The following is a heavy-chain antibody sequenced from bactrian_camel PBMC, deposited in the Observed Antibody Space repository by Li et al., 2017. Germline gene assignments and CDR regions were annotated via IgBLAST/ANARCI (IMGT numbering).Heavy chain of an antibody. CDR3: TTAHGGSRYLVLWAEFGY. Sequence: HVQLVESGGGLVQPGGSLRLSCAAAGFTFSSTWMYWVRQAPGKGLEWVSGVSTGGGTTYYADSVKGRFTISRDNAKNTVYLQMNSLKSEDTALYYCTTAHGGSRYLVLWAEFGYWGRGTQVTVS. J-gene: IGHJ6*01. CDR1: GFTFSSTW. CDR2: VSTGGGTT. D-gene: IGHD6*01. V-gene: IGHV3S1*01.